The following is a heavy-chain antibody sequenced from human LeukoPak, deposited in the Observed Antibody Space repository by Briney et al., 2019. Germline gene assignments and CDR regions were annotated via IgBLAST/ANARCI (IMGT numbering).Heavy chain of an antibody. J-gene: IGHJ4*02. D-gene: IGHD3-22*01. CDR2: ISAYNGNT. CDR1: GYTFTSYG. Sequence: ASVKVSRKASGYTFTSYGISWVRQAPGQGLEWMGWISAYNGNTNYAQKLQGRVTMTTDTSTSTAYMELRSLRSDDTAVYYCAILSGYLYYFDYWGQGTLVTVSS. V-gene: IGHV1-18*01. CDR3: AILSGYLYYFDY.